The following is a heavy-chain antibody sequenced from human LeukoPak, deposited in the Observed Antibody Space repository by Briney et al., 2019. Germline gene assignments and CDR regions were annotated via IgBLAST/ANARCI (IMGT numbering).Heavy chain of an antibody. CDR2: ISSSGSTI. CDR1: GFTFSDYY. J-gene: IGHJ3*02. D-gene: IGHD1-26*01. Sequence: KTGGSLRLSCAASGFTFSDYYMNWIRQAPGKGLEWVSYISSSGSTIYYADSVKGRFTISRDNAQNSLYLQMNSLRAEDTAVYYCARIRGLYGSYFRGGEATSRGFDIWGQGTMVTVSS. CDR3: ARIRGLYGSYFRGGEATSRGFDI. V-gene: IGHV3-11*04.